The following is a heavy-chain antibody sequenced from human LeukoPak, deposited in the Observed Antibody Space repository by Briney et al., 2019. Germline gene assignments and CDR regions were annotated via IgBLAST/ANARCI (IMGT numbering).Heavy chain of an antibody. CDR2: MQYDGSTK. V-gene: IGHV3-30*02. Sequence: PGGSLRLSCAASGFTFSSYGMHWVRQAPGKGLEWVAFMQYDGSTKFYADSVKGRFTISRDNSKNMLYLQMNSLRAEDTAVYYCAKDLKLSPFDYWGQGTLVTVSS. CDR1: GFTFSSYG. D-gene: IGHD2/OR15-2a*01. CDR3: AKDLKLSPFDY. J-gene: IGHJ4*02.